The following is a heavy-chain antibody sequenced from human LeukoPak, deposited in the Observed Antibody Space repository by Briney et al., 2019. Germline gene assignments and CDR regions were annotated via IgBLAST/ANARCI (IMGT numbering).Heavy chain of an antibody. CDR1: GGSISRGGYY. J-gene: IGHJ4*02. D-gene: IGHD3-16*01. V-gene: IGHV4-31*03. CDR2: TYFSGST. CDR3: ARGLDPIPCDY. Sequence: SETLSLTCTVSGGSISRGGYYWNWIRQHPGKGLEWIGCTYFSGSTYYNPSLKSRVTISLDTSKNQFSLNLTSVTAADTAVYHCARGLDPIPCDYWGQGTLVTVSS.